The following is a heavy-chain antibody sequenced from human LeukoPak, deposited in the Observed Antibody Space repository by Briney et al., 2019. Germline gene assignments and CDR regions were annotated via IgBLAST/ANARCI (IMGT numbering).Heavy chain of an antibody. D-gene: IGHD2-15*01. CDR2: IYYSGST. CDR1: GGSISSYY. CDR3: ARREGYPMDFDY. J-gene: IGHJ4*02. V-gene: IGHV4-59*08. Sequence: PSETLSLTCTVSGGSISSYYWSWIRQPPGKGLEWIGYIYYSGSTNYNPSLKSRVTISVDTSKNQFSLKLSSVTAADTAVYYCARREGYPMDFDYWGQGTLVTVSS.